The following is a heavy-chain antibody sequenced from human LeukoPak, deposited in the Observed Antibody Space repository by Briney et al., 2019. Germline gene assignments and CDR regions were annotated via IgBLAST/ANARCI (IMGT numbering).Heavy chain of an antibody. Sequence: SETLSLTCTVSSGSISTSNYYWGWVRQPPGKALEWIGNIFYSGSTYYSPSLKSRVTISVDTSKNQFSLKLSSVTAADTAVYYCASDDGYSSSWGQGTLVTVSS. CDR2: IFYSGST. CDR3: ASDDGYSSS. CDR1: SGSISTSNYY. J-gene: IGHJ4*02. V-gene: IGHV4-39*01. D-gene: IGHD6-13*01.